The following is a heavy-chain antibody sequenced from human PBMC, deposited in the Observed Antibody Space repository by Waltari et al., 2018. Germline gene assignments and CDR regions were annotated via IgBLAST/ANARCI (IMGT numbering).Heavy chain of an antibody. D-gene: IGHD2-15*01. V-gene: IGHV3-23*04. CDR1: GFTFSSYA. CDR2: ISGYGTGT. Sequence: EVQVVESGGGLVQPGGSLRLSCVASGFTFSSYAITWVRQAPGKGLEVVSGISGYGTGTHYADSVKGRFSLARDNSKNTVYLEMNNLRVDDTAVYFCARVTLGGYPNGMDVWGQGTTVTVSS. J-gene: IGHJ6*02. CDR3: ARVTLGGYPNGMDV.